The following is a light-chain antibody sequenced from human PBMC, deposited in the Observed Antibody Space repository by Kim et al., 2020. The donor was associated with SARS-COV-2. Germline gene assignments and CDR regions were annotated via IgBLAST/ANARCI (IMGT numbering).Light chain of an antibody. Sequence: DIQMTQSPSSPSASVGDRVTITCRTTQSISSHLNWYQQKPGRAPKLLISAASTLQGGVPSRFSGSGSETDFTLTISSLQPDDFATYFCQQSYITPFTFGPGTKVDIK. J-gene: IGKJ3*01. V-gene: IGKV1-39*01. CDR1: QSISSH. CDR3: QQSYITPFT. CDR2: AAS.